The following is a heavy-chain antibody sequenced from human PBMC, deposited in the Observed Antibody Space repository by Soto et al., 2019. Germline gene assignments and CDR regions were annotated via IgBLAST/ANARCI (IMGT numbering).Heavy chain of an antibody. Sequence: EVQLLESGGGLVQPGGSLRLSCAASGFTFSSYAMSWVRQAPGKGLEWVSAISGSGGSTYYADSVKGRFTISRDKSKNTLYLQMDSLRAEDTAVYYCAKDRGDSSGYYPNWFDPWGQGTLVTVSS. V-gene: IGHV3-23*01. CDR3: AKDRGDSSGYYPNWFDP. CDR2: ISGSGGST. J-gene: IGHJ5*02. D-gene: IGHD3-22*01. CDR1: GFTFSSYA.